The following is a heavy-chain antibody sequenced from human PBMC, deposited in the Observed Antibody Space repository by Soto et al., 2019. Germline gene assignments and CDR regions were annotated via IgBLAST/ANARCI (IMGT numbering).Heavy chain of an antibody. D-gene: IGHD6-13*01. V-gene: IGHV3-23*01. Sequence: GGSLRLSCAASGFSFGSYAMNWVRQAPGKGLEWVSAISGSGGSTYYADSVKGRFTISRDNSKNTLYLQMNSLRAEDTAVYYCAKKTVVAAAANHWGQGTLVTVSS. CDR3: AKKTVVAAAANH. CDR1: GFSFGSYA. J-gene: IGHJ5*02. CDR2: ISGSGGST.